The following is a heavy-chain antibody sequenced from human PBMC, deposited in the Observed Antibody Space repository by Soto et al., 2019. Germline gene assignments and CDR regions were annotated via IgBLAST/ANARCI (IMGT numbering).Heavy chain of an antibody. CDR1: GYSFTSYW. Sequence: ASVKVSCKGSGYSFTSYWIGWVRQLPGKGLEWMGIIYPGDSDTRYSPSFQGQVTISADKSISTAYLQWSSLKASDTAMYYCARLPTYYDCWSGYYRGGDYFDYWGQGTLVTVSS. V-gene: IGHV5-51*01. J-gene: IGHJ4*02. CDR2: IYPGDSDT. D-gene: IGHD3-3*01. CDR3: ARLPTYYDCWSGYYRGGDYFDY.